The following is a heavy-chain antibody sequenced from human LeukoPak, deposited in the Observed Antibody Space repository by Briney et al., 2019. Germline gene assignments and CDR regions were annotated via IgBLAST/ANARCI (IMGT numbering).Heavy chain of an antibody. J-gene: IGHJ4*02. V-gene: IGHV4-38-2*01. CDR2: IYHGGST. CDR1: GYSISSGYY. CDR3: ASAIEYRSAGPWDY. Sequence: SETLSLTCAVSGYSISSGYYWGWILQPPGKGRECTWIIYHGGSTYYNPSLKSRFTISVDTSKNQFSLKMSSVTAADTAVYYCASAIEYRSAGPWDYWGQGTLVTVSS. D-gene: IGHD6-6*01.